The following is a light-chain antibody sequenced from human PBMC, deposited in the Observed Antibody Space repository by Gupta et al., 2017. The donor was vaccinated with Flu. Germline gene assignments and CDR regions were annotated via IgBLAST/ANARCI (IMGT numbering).Light chain of an antibody. CDR3: QTWGTGIVV. V-gene: IGLV4-69*01. CDR1: SGHSSYA. Sequence: SGHSSYAIAWHQQQPEKGPRYLMKLNSDGSHSKGDGIPDRFSGSSSGAERYLTISSLQSEDEADYYCQTWGTGIVVFGGGTNLTVL. CDR2: LNSDGSH. J-gene: IGLJ2*01.